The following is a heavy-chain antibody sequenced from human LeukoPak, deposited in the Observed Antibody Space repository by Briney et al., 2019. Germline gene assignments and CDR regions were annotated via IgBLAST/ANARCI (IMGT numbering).Heavy chain of an antibody. D-gene: IGHD2/OR15-2a*01. Sequence: PSETLSLTCTVSGGSISSSSYYWGWIRQPPGKGLEWIGSIYYSGSTYYNPSLKSRVTISVDTSKNRFSLKLSSVTAADTAVYYCANQEYDAFDIWGQGTMVTVSS. V-gene: IGHV4-39*01. CDR2: IYYSGST. CDR1: GGSISSSSYY. CDR3: ANQEYDAFDI. J-gene: IGHJ3*02.